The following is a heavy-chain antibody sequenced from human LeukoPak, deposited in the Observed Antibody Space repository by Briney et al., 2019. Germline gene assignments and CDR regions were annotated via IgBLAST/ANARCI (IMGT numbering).Heavy chain of an antibody. V-gene: IGHV3-53*05. CDR1: GFTVSSNY. CDR2: IYNGGST. J-gene: IGHJ4*02. CDR3: AKRYKGDYYDSSGEVFDY. Sequence: GGSLRLSCAASGFTVSSNYMTWVRQAPGKGLEWVSVIYNGGSTYYADSVKGRFTLSRDNSKNTLYLQMNSLRAEDTAVYYCAKRYKGDYYDSSGEVFDYWGQGTLVTVSS. D-gene: IGHD3-22*01.